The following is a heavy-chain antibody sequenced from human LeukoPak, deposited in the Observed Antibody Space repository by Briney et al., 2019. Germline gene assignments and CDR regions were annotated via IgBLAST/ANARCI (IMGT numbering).Heavy chain of an antibody. V-gene: IGHV1-69*05. J-gene: IGHJ4*02. D-gene: IGHD5-12*01. CDR2: IIAPFGTV. Sequence: SVKVSCKASGGTFRSYSITWVRQAPGQGLEWMGGIIAPFGTVDYAQKFQGRVTITTDESTNTAYMELTSLRSEDTAVYYCAGGWDIVATLNWGQGTLVTVSS. CDR3: AGGWDIVATLN. CDR1: GGTFRSYS.